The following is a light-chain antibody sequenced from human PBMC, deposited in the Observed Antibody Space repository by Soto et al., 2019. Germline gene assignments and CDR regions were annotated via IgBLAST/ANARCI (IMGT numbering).Light chain of an antibody. CDR1: QSISTK. CDR3: QQYNIWSSIT. V-gene: IGKV3-15*01. Sequence: EIVMTQSPATPSVSPGERATLSCRASQSISTKVGWYQQKPGQAPRLLIYGASTRATGVPPRFSGSGSGTEFTLTISSLQSEDFAVYFCQQYNIWSSITFGQGTRLEIK. CDR2: GAS. J-gene: IGKJ5*01.